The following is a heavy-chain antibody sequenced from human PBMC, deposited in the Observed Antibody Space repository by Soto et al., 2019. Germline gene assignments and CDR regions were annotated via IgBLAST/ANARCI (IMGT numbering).Heavy chain of an antibody. Sequence: GASVKVSCKASGGTFSSYSISWVRQAPGQGLEWMGGIIPIFGTANYAQKFQGRVTITADESTSTAYIELSSLRSEDTAVYYCARRDIVVVVAATSYYYGMDVWGQGTTVTVSS. J-gene: IGHJ6*02. CDR2: IIPIFGTA. CDR3: ARRDIVVVVAATSYYYGMDV. D-gene: IGHD2-15*01. CDR1: GGTFSSYS. V-gene: IGHV1-69*13.